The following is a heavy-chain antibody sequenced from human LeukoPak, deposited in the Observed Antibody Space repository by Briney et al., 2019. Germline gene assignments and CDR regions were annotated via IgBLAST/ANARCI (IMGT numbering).Heavy chain of an antibody. CDR3: ARGGSYYDILTGYPLDV. V-gene: IGHV3-74*01. J-gene: IGHJ6*02. CDR1: GFTFSSYW. Sequence: GRSLRLSCAASGFTFSSYWMHWVRQAPGKGLVWVSRINSDGSSTSYADSVKGRFTISGDNAKNTLYLQMNSLRAEDTAVYYCARGGSYYDILTGYPLDVWGQGTTVTVSS. D-gene: IGHD3-9*01. CDR2: INSDGSST.